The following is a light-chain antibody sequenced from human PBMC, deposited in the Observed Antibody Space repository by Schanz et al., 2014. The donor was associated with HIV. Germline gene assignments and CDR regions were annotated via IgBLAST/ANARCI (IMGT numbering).Light chain of an antibody. V-gene: IGLV2-14*01. CDR2: DVS. J-gene: IGLJ3*02. CDR1: SSDIGAYNY. CDR3: AAWDDSLNGWV. Sequence: QSALTQPASVSGSPGQSITISCTGTSSDIGAYNYVSWYQQHPGKAPKLIIYDVSNRPSGVPDRFSGSTSGTSASLVISGLQSEDEADYYCAAWDDSLNGWVFGGGTQLTVL.